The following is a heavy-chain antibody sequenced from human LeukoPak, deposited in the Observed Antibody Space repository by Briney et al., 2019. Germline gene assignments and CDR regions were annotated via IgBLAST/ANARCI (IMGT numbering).Heavy chain of an antibody. CDR3: ARGVQYCSGGSCYSGWFDP. CDR2: INHSGST. J-gene: IGHJ5*02. V-gene: IGHV4-34*01. CDR1: GGSFSGYY. Sequence: SETLSLTCAVYGGSFSGYYWSWIRQPPGKGPEWIGEINHSGSTNYNPSLKSRVTISVDTSKNQFSLKLSSVTAADTAVYYCARGVQYCSGGSCYSGWFDPWGQGTLVTVSS. D-gene: IGHD2-15*01.